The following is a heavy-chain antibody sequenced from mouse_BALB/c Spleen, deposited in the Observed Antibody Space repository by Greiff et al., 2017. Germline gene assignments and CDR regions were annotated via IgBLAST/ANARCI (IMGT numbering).Heavy chain of an antibody. CDR3: ARDRRGLRAMDY. CDR2: IWAGGST. V-gene: IGHV2-9*02. J-gene: IGHJ4*01. CDR1: GFSLTSYG. Sequence: VKLQESGPGLVAPSQSLSITCTVSGFSLTSYGVHWVRQPPGKGLEWLGVIWAGGSTNYNSALMSRLSISKDNSKSQVFLKMNSLQTDDTAMYYCARDRRGLRAMDYWGQGTSVTVSS. D-gene: IGHD2-4*01.